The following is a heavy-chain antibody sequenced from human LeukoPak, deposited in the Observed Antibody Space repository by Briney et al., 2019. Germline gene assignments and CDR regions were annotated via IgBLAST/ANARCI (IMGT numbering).Heavy chain of an antibody. CDR2: IYTSGST. CDR1: GGSISSGSYY. D-gene: IGHD2-15*01. V-gene: IGHV4-61*02. J-gene: IGHJ4*02. CDR3: ATSPLYCSGGSCYQGYFDY. Sequence: PSETLSLTCTVSGGSISSGSYYWSWIRQPAGKGLEWIGRIYTSGSTNYNPSLKSRVTISVDTSKNQFSLKLSSVTAADTAVYYCATSPLYCSGGSCYQGYFDYWGQGTLVTVSS.